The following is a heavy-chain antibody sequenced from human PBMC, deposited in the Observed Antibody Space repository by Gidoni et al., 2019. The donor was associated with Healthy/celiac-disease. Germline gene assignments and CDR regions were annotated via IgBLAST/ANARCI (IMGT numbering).Heavy chain of an antibody. V-gene: IGHV4-30-2*01. CDR1: GGPISSGGYS. CDR3: ARGYSSGWPDAFDI. D-gene: IGHD6-19*01. Sequence: QLQLQESGSGLVKPSQTLSLTCAVSGGPISSGGYSWSWIRQPPGKGLEWIGYIYHSGSTYYNPSLKSRVTISVDRSKNQFSLKLSSVTAADTAVYYCARGYSSGWPDAFDIWGQGTMVTVSS. J-gene: IGHJ3*02. CDR2: IYHSGST.